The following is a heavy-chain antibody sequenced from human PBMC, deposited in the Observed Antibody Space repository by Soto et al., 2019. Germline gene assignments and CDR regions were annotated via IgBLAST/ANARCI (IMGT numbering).Heavy chain of an antibody. Sequence: ASVKVSCKASGYTFTGYYMHWVRQAPGQGLEWMGWINPNSGGTNYAQKFQGRVTMTRDTSISTAYMELSRLRSDDTAVYYCARDQGXIYSGYDFPHYYYGMDVWGQGTTVTVSS. D-gene: IGHD5-12*01. CDR2: INPNSGGT. CDR1: GYTFTGYY. J-gene: IGHJ6*02. CDR3: ARDQGXIYSGYDFPHYYYGMDV. V-gene: IGHV1-2*02.